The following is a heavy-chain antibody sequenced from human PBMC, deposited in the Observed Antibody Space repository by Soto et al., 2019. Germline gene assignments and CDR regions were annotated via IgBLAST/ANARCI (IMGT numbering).Heavy chain of an antibody. Sequence: PSDTLSLTCAVSGFSISSGGYSWRWLRPPPGKGLEWIGYIYHSGSTYYNPSLKSRVTISVDRSKNQFSLKLSSVTAADTAVYYCARAGYYDYVGYDYWGQGTLVNVSA. CDR3: ARAGYYDYVGYDY. V-gene: IGHV4-30-2*01. J-gene: IGHJ4*02. CDR2: IYHSGST. CDR1: GFSISSGGYS. D-gene: IGHD3-16*01.